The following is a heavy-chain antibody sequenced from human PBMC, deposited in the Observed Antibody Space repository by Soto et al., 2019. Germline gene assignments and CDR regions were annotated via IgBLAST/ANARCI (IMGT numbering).Heavy chain of an antibody. V-gene: IGHV3-30-3*01. CDR3: ARDLDSSSWFNYYYYYGMDV. D-gene: IGHD6-13*01. J-gene: IGHJ6*02. CDR2: ISYDGSNK. Sequence: GGSLRLSCAASGFTFSSYAMHWVRQAPGKGLEWVAVISYDGSNKYYADSVKGRFTISRDNSKNTLYLQMNSLRAEDTAVYYCARDLDSSSWFNYYYYYGMDVWGQGTTVTVSS. CDR1: GFTFSSYA.